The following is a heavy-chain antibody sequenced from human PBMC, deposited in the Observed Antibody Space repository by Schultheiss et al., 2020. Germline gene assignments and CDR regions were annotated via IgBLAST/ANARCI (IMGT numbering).Heavy chain of an antibody. V-gene: IGHV4-4*02. Sequence: SQTLSLTCAVSGDSIGSSSWWSWVRQPPGKGLEWIGSIYYSGSTYYNPSLKSRVTISVDTSKNQFSLKLNSVTAADTAVYYCARRFNRWGQGILVTVSS. CDR3: ARRFNR. J-gene: IGHJ4*02. CDR1: GDSIGSSSW. CDR2: IYYSGST. D-gene: IGHD3-10*01.